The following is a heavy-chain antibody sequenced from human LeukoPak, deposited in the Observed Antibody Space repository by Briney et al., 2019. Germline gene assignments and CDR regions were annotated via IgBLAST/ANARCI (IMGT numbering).Heavy chain of an antibody. CDR1: GGSFSGYY. CDR2: INHSGST. CDR3: ARSNKGYYGSGSYPH. J-gene: IGHJ4*02. D-gene: IGHD3-10*01. V-gene: IGHV4-34*01. Sequence: SETLSLTCAVYGGSFSGYYWSWIRQPPGKGLEWIGEINHSGSTNYNPSLKSRVTISVDTSKNQFSLKLSSVTAADTAVYYCARSNKGYYGSGSYPHWGQGTLVTVSS.